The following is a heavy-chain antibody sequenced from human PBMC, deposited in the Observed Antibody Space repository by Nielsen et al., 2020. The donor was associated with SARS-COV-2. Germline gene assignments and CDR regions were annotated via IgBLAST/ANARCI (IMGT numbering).Heavy chain of an antibody. V-gene: IGHV1-18*01. Sequence: VKVSCKASGYSFSRYAISWVRQAPGQGLEWMGWISVYNGNTNYGQKFQGRVTLTTDTSTGTAYMELRSLRFDDTAFYYCARDSVVAMNLNDFWGQGTLVTVSA. CDR2: ISVYNGNT. D-gene: IGHD2-21*01. CDR3: ARDSVVAMNLNDF. CDR1: GYSFSRYA. J-gene: IGHJ4*02.